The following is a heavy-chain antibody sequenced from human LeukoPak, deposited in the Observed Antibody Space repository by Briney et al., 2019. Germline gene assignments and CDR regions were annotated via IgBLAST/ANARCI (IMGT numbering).Heavy chain of an antibody. CDR1: AFSFKDYG. J-gene: IGHJ3*02. V-gene: IGHV3-30*03. D-gene: IGHD3-10*01. Sequence: PGGSLRLSCAASAFSFKDYGMHWVRQAPGKGPEWVAVMSYDGSYSYYEDSVKGRFTISRDNPKNTVYLEMNSLRVEDTAVYFCARTMYYYSSGTHKSAFDIWGQGTMVTVSS. CDR3: ARTMYYYSSGTHKSAFDI. CDR2: MSYDGSYS.